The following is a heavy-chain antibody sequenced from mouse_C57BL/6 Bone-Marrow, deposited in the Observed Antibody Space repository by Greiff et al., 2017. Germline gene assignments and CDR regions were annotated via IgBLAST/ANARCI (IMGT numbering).Heavy chain of an antibody. CDR3: TVLYYGSMWFAY. D-gene: IGHD1-1*01. V-gene: IGHV14-4*01. CDR1: GFNIKDDY. CDR2: IDPENGDT. Sequence: VQLKQSGAELVRPGASVKLSCTASGFNIKDDYMHWVKQRPEQGLEWIGWIDPENGDTEYASKFQGKATITADTSSNTAYLQLSSLTSEDTAVYYCTVLYYGSMWFAYWGQGTLVTVSA. J-gene: IGHJ3*01.